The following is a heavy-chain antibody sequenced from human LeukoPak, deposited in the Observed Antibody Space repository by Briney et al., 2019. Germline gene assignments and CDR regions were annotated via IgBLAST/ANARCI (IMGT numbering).Heavy chain of an antibody. D-gene: IGHD3-22*01. CDR3: AGAVCGLDSSGYYYVLWAFPDY. Sequence: SETLSLTRTFSGRSISSHYWSWIRQPPGKGLEGVGDIYYDGCTNYNPSLKSRVTVSGDTSKNQCSLKLSCVTGADTAAYYCAGAVCGLDSSGYYYVLWAFPDYWGQGTLVTVSS. J-gene: IGHJ4*02. CDR1: GRSISSHY. V-gene: IGHV4-59*11. CDR2: IYYDGCT.